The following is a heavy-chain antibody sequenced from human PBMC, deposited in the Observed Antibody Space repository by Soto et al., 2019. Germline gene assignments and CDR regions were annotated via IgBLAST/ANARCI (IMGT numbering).Heavy chain of an antibody. CDR2: ISVKNGNT. CDR3: ARANDGEGNVEVWPDFDS. CDR1: GYSFTSYG. D-gene: IGHD2-15*01. Sequence: QVQLVQSGGEVKKPGASVKVSCKASGYSFTSYGISWVRQAPGQGLEWMGWISVKNGNTNYAQNVQGRVTMTTDTSTSTAYMELRSLRSDDTAMYYCARANDGEGNVEVWPDFDSWGQGTLVTVSS. J-gene: IGHJ4*02. V-gene: IGHV1-18*01.